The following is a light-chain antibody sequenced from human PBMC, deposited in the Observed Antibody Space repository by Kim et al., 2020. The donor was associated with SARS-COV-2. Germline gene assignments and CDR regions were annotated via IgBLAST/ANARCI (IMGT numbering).Light chain of an antibody. V-gene: IGLV3-19*01. Sequence: LGQTVRITCQGDSLRRYYASWYQQKPGQAPVFVIYGKNNRPSGIPDRFSGSSSGNTASLTITGAQAEDEADYYCNSRDSSGNHPVVFGGGTKLTVL. CDR1: SLRRYY. CDR2: GKN. J-gene: IGLJ2*01. CDR3: NSRDSSGNHPVV.